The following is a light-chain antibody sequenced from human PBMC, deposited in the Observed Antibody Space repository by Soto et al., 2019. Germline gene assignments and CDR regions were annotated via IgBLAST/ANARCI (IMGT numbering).Light chain of an antibody. Sequence: EIVLTQSPGTLSLSPGERATLSCRASQSVSSRFLAWYQLKPGQAPRLLIYGASSRATGIPDRFSASESGTDFTLTISRLEPEDFAVYYCQQYASLITFGQGTRLEIK. CDR3: QQYASLIT. V-gene: IGKV3-20*01. CDR1: QSVSSRF. CDR2: GAS. J-gene: IGKJ5*01.